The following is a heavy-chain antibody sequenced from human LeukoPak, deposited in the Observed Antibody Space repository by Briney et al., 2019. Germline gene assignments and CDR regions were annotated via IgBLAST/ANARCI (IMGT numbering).Heavy chain of an antibody. Sequence: GGSLRLSCAASGFTFSSYEMNWVRQAPGKGLEGVSYISSSGSTIDYADSVKGRFTISRDNAKNSLSLQMNSLRAEDTAVYYCARENYDSSGSDGPFDYWGQGTLVTVSS. J-gene: IGHJ4*02. D-gene: IGHD3-22*01. V-gene: IGHV3-48*03. CDR3: ARENYDSSGSDGPFDY. CDR1: GFTFSSYE. CDR2: ISSSGSTI.